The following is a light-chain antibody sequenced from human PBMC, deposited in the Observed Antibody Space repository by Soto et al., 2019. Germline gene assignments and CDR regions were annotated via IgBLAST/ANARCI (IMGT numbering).Light chain of an antibody. CDR2: AAS. CDR1: QGISSY. V-gene: IGKV1-39*01. J-gene: IGKJ1*01. Sequence: DIQMTQSPSSLSASVGDRVTIPCRVSQGISSYLNWYQQKAGIALKVLIYAASTLQRDVASRFSGSGSGTDFTLTIISLQPEDSATYYCQQSYNTAPTFGQGTKVDIK. CDR3: QQSYNTAPT.